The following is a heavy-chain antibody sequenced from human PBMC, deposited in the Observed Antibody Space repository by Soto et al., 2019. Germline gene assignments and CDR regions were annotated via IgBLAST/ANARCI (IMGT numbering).Heavy chain of an antibody. J-gene: IGHJ4*02. CDR3: AKDLDSSSWYFYDY. CDR2: ISGSGGST. D-gene: IGHD6-13*01. V-gene: IGHV3-23*01. Sequence: EVQLLESGGGLVQPGGSLRLSCAASGFTFSSYAMSWVRQAPGKGLEWVSAISGSGGSTYYADSVKGRFTISRDNSKNTLYLQMNSLRAEDTVVYYCAKDLDSSSWYFYDYWGQGTLVTVSS. CDR1: GFTFSSYA.